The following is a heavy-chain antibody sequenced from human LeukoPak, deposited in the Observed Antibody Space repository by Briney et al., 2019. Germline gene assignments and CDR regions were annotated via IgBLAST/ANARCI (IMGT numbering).Heavy chain of an antibody. V-gene: IGHV3-21*01. J-gene: IGHJ5*02. CDR3: ARDSSLTISS. CDR1: GFTFSDYS. Sequence: PGGSLRVSCAASGFTFSDYSMNWVRQAPGKGLEWVSSISSNSAYIYYVDSLRGRFTVSRDNAKSSLFLQMNSLRVEDTAVYYCARDSSLTISSWGQGTLVTVSS. CDR2: ISSNSAYI. D-gene: IGHD3-3*01.